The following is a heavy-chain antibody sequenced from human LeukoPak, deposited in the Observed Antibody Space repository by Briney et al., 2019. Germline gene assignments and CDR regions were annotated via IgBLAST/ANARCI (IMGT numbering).Heavy chain of an antibody. CDR2: INSDGTWT. J-gene: IGHJ4*02. CDR3: VSFYETY. D-gene: IGHD2/OR15-2a*01. Sequence: GGSLRLSCAASGNYWMHWVRQVPGKGLVWVSHINSDGTWTSYADSVKGRFTISKDNAKNTVYLQMNSLRAEDTAVYYCVSFYETYWGRGTLVTVSS. CDR1: GNYW. V-gene: IGHV3-74*01.